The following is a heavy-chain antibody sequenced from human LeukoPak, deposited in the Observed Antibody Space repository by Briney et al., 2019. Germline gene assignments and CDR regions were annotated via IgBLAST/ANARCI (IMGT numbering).Heavy chain of an antibody. D-gene: IGHD5-18*01. Sequence: PGGSLRLSCAASGFTFSSYWMNWVRQAPGKGLEWVAAISYDGTTKYYAESVKGRFTISRDNSKNTLYLQMNSLRVEDTAVYYCAREDTAMVTGACFDYWGQGTLVTVSS. CDR3: AREDTAMVTGACFDY. CDR2: ISYDGTTK. CDR1: GFTFSSYW. V-gene: IGHV3-30*03. J-gene: IGHJ4*02.